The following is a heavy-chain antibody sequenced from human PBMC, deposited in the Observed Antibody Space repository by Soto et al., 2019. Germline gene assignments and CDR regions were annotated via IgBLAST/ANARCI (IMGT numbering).Heavy chain of an antibody. D-gene: IGHD5-18*01. V-gene: IGHV1-69*13. J-gene: IGHJ6*02. CDR1: GCTFSSYA. CDR3: ARDFGIQLWFSHYGMDV. CDR2: IIPIFGTA. Sequence: SVEVSCKASGCTFSSYAISWVRQAPGQGLEWMGGIIPIFGTANYAQKFQGRVTITADESTSTAYMELSSLRSEDTAVYYCARDFGIQLWFSHYGMDVWGQGTTVTVSS.